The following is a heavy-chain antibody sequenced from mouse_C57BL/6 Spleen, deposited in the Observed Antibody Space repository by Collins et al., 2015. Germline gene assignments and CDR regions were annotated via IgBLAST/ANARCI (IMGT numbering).Heavy chain of an antibody. CDR3: ARPRGYDEGLYAMDY. D-gene: IGHD2-2*01. Sequence: QVQLQQPGAELVKPGASVKMSCKASGYTFTSYWITWVKQRPGQGLEWIGDIYPGSGSTNYNEKFKSKATLTVDTSSSTAYMQLSSLTSEDSAVYYCARPRGYDEGLYAMDYWGQGTSVTVSS. CDR2: IYPGSGST. V-gene: IGHV1-55*01. J-gene: IGHJ4*01. CDR1: GYTFTSYW.